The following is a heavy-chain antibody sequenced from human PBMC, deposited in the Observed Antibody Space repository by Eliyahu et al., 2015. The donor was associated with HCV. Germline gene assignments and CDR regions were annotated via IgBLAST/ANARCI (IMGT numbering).Heavy chain of an antibody. V-gene: IGHV4-59*01. CDR2: IHYSGST. CDR1: GGXITTYY. Sequence: QVQLQESGPGLVKPSETLSLTCTVSGGXITTYYWSWIRQPPGKRLEWIGYIHYSGSTTYNPSLKSRVTISVDTSKNQFSLKLTSVTAADTAMYYCASGGGGIAVTGTGGWFDPWGQGTLVTVSS. CDR3: ASGGGGIAVTGTGGWFDP. D-gene: IGHD6-19*01. J-gene: IGHJ5*02.